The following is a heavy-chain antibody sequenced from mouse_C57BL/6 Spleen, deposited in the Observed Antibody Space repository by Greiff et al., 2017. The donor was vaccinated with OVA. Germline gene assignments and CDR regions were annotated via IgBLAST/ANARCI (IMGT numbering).Heavy chain of an antibody. Sequence: EVKVVESGGGLVQPGGSLKLSCAASGFTFSYYYMYWVRQTPEKRLEWVAYISNGGGSTYYPDTVKGRFTISRDNAKNTLYLQMSRLKSEDTAMYYCARRGELGPYYAMDDWGQGTSVTVSS. CDR3: ARRGELGPYYAMDD. J-gene: IGHJ4*01. CDR1: GFTFSYYY. V-gene: IGHV5-12*01. D-gene: IGHD4-1*01. CDR2: ISNGGGST.